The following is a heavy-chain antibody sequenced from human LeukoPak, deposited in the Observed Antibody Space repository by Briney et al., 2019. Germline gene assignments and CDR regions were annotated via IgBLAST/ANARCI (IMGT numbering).Heavy chain of an antibody. Sequence: SETLSLTCTVSGGSISSGGYYWSWIRQPPGKGLEWIGYIYHSGSTYYNPSLKSRVTISVDRSKNQLSLKLSSVTAADTAVYYCARVSYTYFDYWGQGTLVTVSS. CDR2: IYHSGST. D-gene: IGHD3-16*01. V-gene: IGHV4-30-2*01. CDR1: GGSISSGGYY. CDR3: ARVSYTYFDY. J-gene: IGHJ4*02.